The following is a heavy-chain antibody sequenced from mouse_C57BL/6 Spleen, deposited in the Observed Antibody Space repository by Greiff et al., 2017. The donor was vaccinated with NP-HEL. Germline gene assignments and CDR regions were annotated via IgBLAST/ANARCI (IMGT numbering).Heavy chain of an antibody. Sequence: VQLQQPGAELVMPGASVKLSCKASGYTFTSYWMHWVKQRPGQGLEWIGEIDPSDSYTNYNQKFKGKSTLTVDKSSSTAYMQLSSLTSEDSAVYYCARFVGAMDYWGQGTSVTVSS. CDR2: IDPSDSYT. CDR3: ARFVGAMDY. V-gene: IGHV1-69*01. CDR1: GYTFTSYW. J-gene: IGHJ4*01.